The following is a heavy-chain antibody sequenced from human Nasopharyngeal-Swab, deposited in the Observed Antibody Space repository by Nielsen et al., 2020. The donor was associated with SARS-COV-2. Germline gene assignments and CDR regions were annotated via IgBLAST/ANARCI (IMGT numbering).Heavy chain of an antibody. CDR3: VREAYDNTRGFDP. D-gene: IGHD3-9*01. V-gene: IGHV3-33*01. CDR2: IWHDGTNK. Sequence: GESLKISCTASGFIFKRYGMHWVRQAAGKGLEWVAVIWHDGTNKNYGDSVKGRFTISRDNSMNMLYLQMNSLRAEDTAVYYCVREAYDNTRGFDPWGQGTLVTVSS. J-gene: IGHJ5*02. CDR1: GFIFKRYG.